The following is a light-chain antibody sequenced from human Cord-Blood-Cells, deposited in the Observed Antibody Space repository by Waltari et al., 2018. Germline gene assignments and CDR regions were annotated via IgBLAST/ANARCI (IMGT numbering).Light chain of an antibody. V-gene: IGKV1-39*01. CDR1: QSISSY. CDR2: AAS. CDR3: QQSYSTPYS. J-gene: IGKJ2*03. Sequence: DIQMTQSPYSLSASVGDRVTITCRASQSISSYLNWYQQKPGKAPKLLIYAASSLQMGVPSRFSGSGSGTDFTLTISSLQPEDFATYYCQQSYSTPYSFGQGTKLEIK.